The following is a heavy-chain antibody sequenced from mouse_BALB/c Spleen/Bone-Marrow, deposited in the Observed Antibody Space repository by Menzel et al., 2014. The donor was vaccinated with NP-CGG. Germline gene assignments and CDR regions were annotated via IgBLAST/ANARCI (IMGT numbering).Heavy chain of an antibody. CDR1: GFNIKDTY. J-gene: IGHJ2*01. V-gene: IGHV14-3*02. CDR2: IDPANGNT. Sequence: VHVKQSGAELVKPGASVKLSCTASGFNIKDTYMHWVKQRPEQGLEWIGRIDPANGNTKYDPKFQGKATITADTSSNTAYLQLSSLTSEDTAVYYCARYSYGSSLFDYWGQGTTLTVSS. CDR3: ARYSYGSSLFDY. D-gene: IGHD1-1*01.